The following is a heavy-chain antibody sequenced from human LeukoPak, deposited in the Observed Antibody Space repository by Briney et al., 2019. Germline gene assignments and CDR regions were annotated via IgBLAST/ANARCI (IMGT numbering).Heavy chain of an antibody. D-gene: IGHD4-17*01. V-gene: IGHV3-21*01. Sequence: GGSLRLSCAASGFTFSSYSMNWVRRAPGKGLEWVSSISSSSSYIYYADSVKGRFTISRDNAKNSLYLQMNSLRAEDTAVYYCARESLPQGDYGDYVGDYWGKGTLVTVSS. J-gene: IGHJ4*02. CDR1: GFTFSSYS. CDR2: ISSSSSYI. CDR3: ARESLPQGDYGDYVGDY.